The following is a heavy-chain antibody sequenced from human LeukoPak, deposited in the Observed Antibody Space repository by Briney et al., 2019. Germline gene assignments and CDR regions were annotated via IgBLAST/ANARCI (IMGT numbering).Heavy chain of an antibody. CDR1: GFTFTSSA. CDR3: AASNSSSYYGMDV. Sequence: SVKVSCKASGFTFTSSAMQWVRQARGQRLEWIGWIVVGSGNTNCAQKFQERVTITRDMSTSTAYMELSSLRSEDTAVYYCAASNSSSYYGMDVWGQGTTVTVSS. J-gene: IGHJ6*02. CDR2: IVVGSGNT. D-gene: IGHD6-13*01. V-gene: IGHV1-58*02.